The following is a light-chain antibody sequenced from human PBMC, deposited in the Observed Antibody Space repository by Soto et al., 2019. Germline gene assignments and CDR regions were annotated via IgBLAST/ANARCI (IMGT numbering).Light chain of an antibody. CDR2: WAS. CDR3: QQYFDVPFT. Sequence: DIVMTQSPDSLAVSLGERATMTCKCSRSVLYKSNNKNHLAWYQQKPGQPPQLIIYWASTRESGVPERFSGSGSGTDFTLTISSLEAEDVAFYWCQQYFDVPFTFGGGTKVEI. V-gene: IGKV4-1*01. CDR1: RSVLYKSNNKNH. J-gene: IGKJ4*01.